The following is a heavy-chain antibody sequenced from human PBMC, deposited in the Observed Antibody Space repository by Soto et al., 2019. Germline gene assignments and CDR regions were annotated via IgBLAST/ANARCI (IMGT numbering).Heavy chain of an antibody. CDR3: ARGSYYYDSSGYYHY. J-gene: IGHJ4*02. D-gene: IGHD3-22*01. CDR2: IYNTGST. Sequence: SETLSLTCTVSGGSIREYYWSWIRQPPGKGLEWIGYIYNTGSTDYNPSLKSRVTISVDTSKNQFSLKLSSVTAADTAVYYCARGSYYYDSSGYYHYWVQGTLVTVSS. CDR1: GGSIREYY. V-gene: IGHV4-59*08.